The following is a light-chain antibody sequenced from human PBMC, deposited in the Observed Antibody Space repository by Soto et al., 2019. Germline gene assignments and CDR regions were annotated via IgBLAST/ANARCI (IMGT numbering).Light chain of an antibody. Sequence: DIVMTQSPDSLAASLGERATINCKSSQSLLYDSNNKNYFAWYQLKPRQPPKLLISWSSTRESGVPDRFSGSGSGTDFTLTISSLQAEDVAIYYCQQYYDTPLTFGGGTKVEIK. CDR2: WSS. CDR1: QSLLYDSNNKNY. J-gene: IGKJ4*01. CDR3: QQYYDTPLT. V-gene: IGKV4-1*01.